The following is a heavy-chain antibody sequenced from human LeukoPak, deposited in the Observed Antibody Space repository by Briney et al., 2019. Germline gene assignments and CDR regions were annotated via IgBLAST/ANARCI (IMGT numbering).Heavy chain of an antibody. CDR2: VDPDDGET. J-gene: IGHJ4*02. CDR3: ATVLGIDYYFDY. CDR1: GYTFTGYY. D-gene: IGHD7-27*01. Sequence: GASVKVSCKASGYTFTGYYMHWVRQAPGKGLEWMGLVDPDDGETIYAEKFQGRVAITADTSTDTAYMELSSLRSEDTALYYCATVLGIDYYFDYWGQGSLVTVSS. V-gene: IGHV1-69-2*01.